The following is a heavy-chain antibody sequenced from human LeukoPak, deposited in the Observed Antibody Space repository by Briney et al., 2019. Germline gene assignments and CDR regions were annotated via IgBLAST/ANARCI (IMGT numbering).Heavy chain of an antibody. V-gene: IGHV3-30*02. CDR1: GFTFSDYS. CDR2: IRYDGNNK. Sequence: KPGGSLRLSCAASGFTFSDYSMHWVRQAPAKGLNWVAFIRYDGNNKYYADSVKRRFTISRDNSKNMLYLEMNSLSTEDTAVYYCAKVRYCSGVNCYPDDNWGQGTLVTVSS. J-gene: IGHJ4*02. CDR3: AKVRYCSGVNCYPDDN. D-gene: IGHD2-15*01.